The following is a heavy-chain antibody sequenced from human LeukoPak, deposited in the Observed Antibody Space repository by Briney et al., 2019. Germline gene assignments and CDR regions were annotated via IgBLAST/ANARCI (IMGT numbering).Heavy chain of an antibody. D-gene: IGHD5-18*01. Sequence: GGSLRLSCAASGFTVSSNYMSWVRQAPGKGLEWVSVIYSGGTTYYADSVKGRFTISRDNSKDTLHLQMNSLRAEDTAVYYCARDQYSYAHAAHWGQGTLVTVSS. CDR1: GFTVSSNY. J-gene: IGHJ4*02. V-gene: IGHV3-66*01. CDR2: IYSGGTT. CDR3: ARDQYSYAHAAH.